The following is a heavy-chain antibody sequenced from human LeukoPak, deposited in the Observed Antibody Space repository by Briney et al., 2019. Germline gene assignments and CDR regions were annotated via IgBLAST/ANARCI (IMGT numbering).Heavy chain of an antibody. CDR3: AKVFHD. Sequence: SETLSPTCTVSRGSISGDYWSWVRQPAGKGLEWIGLIYTSGTTNYNPSLKSRVTMSLDTSKNQFSLKLSSVTAADTAVYYCAKVFHDWGQGTMVTVSS. CDR2: IYTSGTT. V-gene: IGHV4-4*07. CDR1: RGSISGDY. J-gene: IGHJ3*01.